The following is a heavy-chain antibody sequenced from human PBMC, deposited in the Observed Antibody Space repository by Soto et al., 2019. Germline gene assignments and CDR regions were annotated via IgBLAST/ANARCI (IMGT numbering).Heavy chain of an antibody. CDR3: ARWSPYYYDSSATQRAFDI. D-gene: IGHD3-22*01. J-gene: IGHJ3*02. V-gene: IGHV1-46*01. CDR2: INPSGGST. CDR1: GYTFTSYY. Sequence: ASVKVSCKASGYTFTSYYMHWVRQAPGQGLEWMGIINPSGGSTSYAQKFQGRVTMTRDTSTSTAYMELRSLRSDDTAVYYCARWSPYYYDSSATQRAFDIWGQGTMVTVSS.